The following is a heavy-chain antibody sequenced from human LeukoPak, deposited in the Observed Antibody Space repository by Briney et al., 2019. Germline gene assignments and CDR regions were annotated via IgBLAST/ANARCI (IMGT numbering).Heavy chain of an antibody. V-gene: IGHV3-30*02. Sequence: PGGSLRLSCAASGFTFSSYGMHWVRQAPGKGLEWVAFIRYDGSNKYYADSVKGRFTISRDNSKNTLYLQMNSLRAEDTAVYYCASRPNDFWRGPFDYWGQGALVTVSS. J-gene: IGHJ4*02. CDR3: ASRPNDFWRGPFDY. D-gene: IGHD3-3*01. CDR1: GFTFSSYG. CDR2: IRYDGSNK.